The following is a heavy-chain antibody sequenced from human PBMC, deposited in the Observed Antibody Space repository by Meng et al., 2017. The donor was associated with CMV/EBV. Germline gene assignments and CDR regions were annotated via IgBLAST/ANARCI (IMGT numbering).Heavy chain of an antibody. Sequence: GGSLRLSCAASGFTFSSYWMSWVRQAPGKGLEWVANIKQDGSEKYYVDSVKGRFTISRDNAKNSLYLQMNSLRAEDTAVYYCARLTYDFWSGTYFDYWGQGTLVTVSS. J-gene: IGHJ4*02. CDR2: IKQDGSEK. CDR3: ARLTYDFWSGTYFDY. V-gene: IGHV3-7*01. CDR1: GFTFSSYW. D-gene: IGHD3-3*01.